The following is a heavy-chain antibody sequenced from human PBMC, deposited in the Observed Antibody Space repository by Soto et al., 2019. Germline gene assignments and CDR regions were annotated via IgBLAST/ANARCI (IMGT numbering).Heavy chain of an antibody. CDR1: GYTFTRSG. D-gene: IGHD5-12*01. J-gene: IGHJ6*02. CDR2: ISTYNGDT. Sequence: GASVKVSCKASGYTFTRSGISWVRQAPGQGLEWIGWISTYNGDTNYAQTFQGRVTMTTDTSTSTVHMEVRSLRSDDTAVYYCAREGVAPYYYYGMDGWGQGTPVTVSS. CDR3: AREGVAPYYYYGMDG. V-gene: IGHV1-18*01.